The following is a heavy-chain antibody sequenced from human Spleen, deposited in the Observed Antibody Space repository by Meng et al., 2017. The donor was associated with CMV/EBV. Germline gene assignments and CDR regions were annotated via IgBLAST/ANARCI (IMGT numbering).Heavy chain of an antibody. Sequence: GGSLRLSCAASGFTFSAYEMNWVRQAPGRGLEWVSYITSTGTTIYYADSVKGRFTISRDNAKNSLYLQMNSLRAEDTGVYYCARIWSGYPDAFDIWGQGTMVTVSS. J-gene: IGHJ3*02. CDR2: ITSTGTTI. CDR3: ARIWSGYPDAFDI. CDR1: GFTFSAYE. V-gene: IGHV3-48*03. D-gene: IGHD3-3*01.